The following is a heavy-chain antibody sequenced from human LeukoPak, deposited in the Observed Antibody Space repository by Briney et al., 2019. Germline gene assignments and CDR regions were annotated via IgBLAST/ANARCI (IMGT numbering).Heavy chain of an antibody. D-gene: IGHD1-26*01. CDR3: ARVEWEQYYFDY. Sequence: SETLSLTCTVSGGSISSGSYYWSWIRQPAGKGLEWIGRIYTSGSTNYNPSLKSRVTISVDTSKNQFSLKLSSVTAADTAVYYCARVEWEQYYFDYWGQGTLVTVSS. V-gene: IGHV4-61*02. CDR1: GGSISSGSYY. J-gene: IGHJ4*02. CDR2: IYTSGST.